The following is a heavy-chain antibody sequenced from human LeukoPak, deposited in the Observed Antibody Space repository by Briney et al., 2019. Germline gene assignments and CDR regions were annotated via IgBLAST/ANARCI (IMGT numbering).Heavy chain of an antibody. J-gene: IGHJ4*02. V-gene: IGHV1-46*01. CDR3: ARPRSPMYSGSHHRLPFDY. CDR2: INPSGGST. Sequence: GASVKVSCKASVYTFTSYYMHWVRQAPGQGLEWMGIINPSGGSTSYAQKFQGRVTMTRDTSTSTVYMELSSLRSEDTAVYYCARPRSPMYSGSHHRLPFDYWGQGTLVTVSS. D-gene: IGHD1-26*01. CDR1: VYTFTSYY.